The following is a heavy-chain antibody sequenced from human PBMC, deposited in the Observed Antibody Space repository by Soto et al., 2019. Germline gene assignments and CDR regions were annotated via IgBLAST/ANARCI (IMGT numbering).Heavy chain of an antibody. J-gene: IGHJ4*02. CDR1: GFSLSTSGMC. CDR3: ARTTTYSSGWYYFDY. D-gene: IGHD6-19*01. CDR2: IDWDDDK. V-gene: IGHV2-70*01. Sequence: GLVKPTQTLTVTCTFSGFSLSTSGMCVSWIRQPPGKALEWLALIDWDDDKYYSTSLKTRLTISKDTSKNQVVLTMTNMDPVDTAKYYCARTTTYSSGWYYFDYWGQGTLVTV.